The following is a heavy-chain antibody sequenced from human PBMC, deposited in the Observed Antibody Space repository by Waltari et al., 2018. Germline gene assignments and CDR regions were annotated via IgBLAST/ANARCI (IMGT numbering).Heavy chain of an antibody. J-gene: IGHJ4*02. CDR2: IWYDGSNK. Sequence: QVQLVESGGGVVQPGRSLRLSCAASGFTFSSYGMHWVRQAPGKGLEGVAVIWYDGSNKYYADSVKGRFTISRDNSKNTLYLQMNSLRAEDTAVYYCARVRDGYLYYFDYWGQGTLVTVSS. CDR3: ARVRDGYLYYFDY. V-gene: IGHV3-33*01. CDR1: GFTFSSYG. D-gene: IGHD5-12*01.